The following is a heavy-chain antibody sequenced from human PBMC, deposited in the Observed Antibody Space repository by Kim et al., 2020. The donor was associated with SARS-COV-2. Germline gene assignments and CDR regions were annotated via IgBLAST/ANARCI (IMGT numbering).Heavy chain of an antibody. D-gene: IGHD4-4*01. V-gene: IGHV3-23*05. Sequence: GGSLRLSCAASGFTVSSYDMSWVRQAPGKGLEWVSAINSSGSTYYSEASMERRIAISGNNNKNPQYLQMNRRTADTAAVYYSTEAPHGDYSHY. CDR3: TEAPHGDYSHY. CDR1: GFTVSSYD. CDR2: INSSGSTY. J-gene: IGHJ6*03.